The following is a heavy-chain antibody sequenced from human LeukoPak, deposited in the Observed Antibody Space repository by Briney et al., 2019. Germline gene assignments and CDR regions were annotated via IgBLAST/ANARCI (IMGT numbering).Heavy chain of an antibody. CDR2: ISYDGSNK. CDR1: GFTFSSYA. CDR3: ARDGGSYDY. Sequence: GRSLRLSCAAFGFTFSSYAMHWVRQAPGKGLEWVAVISYDGSNKYYADSVKGRFTISRDNSKNTLYLQMNSLRAEDTAVYYCARDGGSYDYWGQGTLVTVSS. D-gene: IGHD1-26*01. J-gene: IGHJ4*02. V-gene: IGHV3-30-3*01.